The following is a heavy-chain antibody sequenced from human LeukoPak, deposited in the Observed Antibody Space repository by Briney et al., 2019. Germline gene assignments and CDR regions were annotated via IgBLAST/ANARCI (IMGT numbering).Heavy chain of an antibody. D-gene: IGHD1-1*01. CDR2: ISSISSYI. CDR1: GFTFSSYT. CDR3: ARDKQLERLNYYYGMDV. V-gene: IGHV3-21*01. J-gene: IGHJ6*02. Sequence: GGSLRLSCAASGFTFSSYTMNWVRQAPGKGLEWVSSISSISSYIYYADSGKGRFTISRDNAKNSLYLQMNSLRAEDTAVYYCARDKQLERLNYYYGMDVWGQGTTVTVS.